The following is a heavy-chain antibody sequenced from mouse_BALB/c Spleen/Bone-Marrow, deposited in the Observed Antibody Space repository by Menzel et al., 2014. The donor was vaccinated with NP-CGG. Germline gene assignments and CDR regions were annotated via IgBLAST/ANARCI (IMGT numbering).Heavy chain of an antibody. CDR3: ARGEISIDY. CDR2: IYPGDGDT. J-gene: IGHJ2*02. V-gene: IGHV1-80*01. CDR1: GYAFSVYW. Sequence: QVQLKQSGAELVRPGSSVKISCKASGYAFSVYWMNWVKQRPGQGLEWIGQIYPGDGDTNYNGKFKGRATLTADKYSNTAYMQLSSLTSEDSSVYFCARGEISIDYWGQGTSLTVSS.